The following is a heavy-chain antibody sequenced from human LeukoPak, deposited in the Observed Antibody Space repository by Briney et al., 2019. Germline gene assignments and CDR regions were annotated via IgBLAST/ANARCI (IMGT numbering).Heavy chain of an antibody. CDR2: ISYNSDST. V-gene: IGHV3-9*01. J-gene: IGHJ4*02. CDR3: AKPKTTSSGWYFFDS. D-gene: IGHD6-19*01. Sequence: SLRLSCAASGFTFDAYAMHWVRQAPGKGLEWVSGISYNSDSTGYGDSVKGRFIISRDNAKNSLYLQMHSLRAEDTALYYCAKPKTTSSGWYFFDSWGQGTLVTVSS. CDR1: GFTFDAYA.